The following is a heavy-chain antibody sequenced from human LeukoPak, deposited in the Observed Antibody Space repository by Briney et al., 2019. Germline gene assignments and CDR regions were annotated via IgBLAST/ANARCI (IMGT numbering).Heavy chain of an antibody. D-gene: IGHD2-2*01. CDR2: INHSGST. V-gene: IGHV4-34*01. J-gene: IGHJ6*02. CDR1: GGSFSGYY. CDR3: ARLSTVVVPAAPNIAGGYYYGMDV. Sequence: SETLSLTCAVYGGSFSGYYWSWIRQPPGKGLEWIGEINHSGSTNYNLSLKSRVTISVDTSKNQFSLKLSSVTAADTAVYYCARLSTVVVPAAPNIAGGYYYGMDVWGQGTTVTVSS.